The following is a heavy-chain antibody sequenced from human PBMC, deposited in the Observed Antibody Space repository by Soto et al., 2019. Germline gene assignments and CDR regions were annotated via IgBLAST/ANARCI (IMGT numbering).Heavy chain of an antibody. CDR2: INAGNGNT. D-gene: IGHD2-15*01. CDR3: ARVYCSGGSCYSVDY. J-gene: IGHJ4*02. V-gene: IGHV1-3*01. CDR1: GYTFTSYA. Sequence: ASVKVSCKASGYTFTSYAMHWVRQAPGQRLEWMGWINAGNGNTKYSQKFQGRVTITRDTSASTAYMELSSLRSEDTAVYYCARVYCSGGSCYSVDYWGQGTLVTVSS.